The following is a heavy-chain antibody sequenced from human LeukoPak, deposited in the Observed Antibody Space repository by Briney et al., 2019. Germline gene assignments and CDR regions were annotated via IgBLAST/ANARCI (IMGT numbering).Heavy chain of an antibody. V-gene: IGHV3-7*01. D-gene: IGHD2-2*01. J-gene: IGHJ4*02. CDR1: GFTFSSYW. CDR2: INQDGREK. CDR3: ARDLPATPHENDY. Sequence: RGSLRLSCAASGFTFSSYWMSWVRQAPGKGLEWVANINQDGREKYYVDSVKGRFTISRDNAKNSLYLQMNSLRAEDTAVYYCARDLPATPHENDYWGQGTLVTVSS.